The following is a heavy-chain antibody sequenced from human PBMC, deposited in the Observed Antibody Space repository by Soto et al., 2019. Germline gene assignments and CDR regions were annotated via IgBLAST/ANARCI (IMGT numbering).Heavy chain of an antibody. CDR3: ARGGITIFGVVIHPFDY. J-gene: IGHJ4*02. V-gene: IGHV3-30*03. CDR2: ISYDGSNK. CDR1: GFTFSSYG. Sequence: QVQLVESGGGVVQPGRSLRLSCAASGFTFSSYGMHWVRQAPGKGLEWVSVISYDGSNKYYADSVKGRFTISRDNSKNKLYLQMNSLRAEDTAVYYCARGGITIFGVVIHPFDYWGQGTLVTVSS. D-gene: IGHD3-3*01.